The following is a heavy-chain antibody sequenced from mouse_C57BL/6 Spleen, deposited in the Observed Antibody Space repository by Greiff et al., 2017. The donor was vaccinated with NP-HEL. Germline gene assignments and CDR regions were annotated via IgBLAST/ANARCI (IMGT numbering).Heavy chain of an antibody. CDR3: ARHGSSPWFAY. J-gene: IGHJ3*01. V-gene: IGHV1-82*01. Sequence: QVQLQQPGPELVKPGASVKISCKASGYAFSSSWMNWVKQRPGKGLEWIGRIYPGDGDTNYNGKFKGKATLTADKSSSTAYMQLSSLTSEDSAVYFCARHGSSPWFAYWGKGTLVTVSA. CDR2: IYPGDGDT. CDR1: GYAFSSSW. D-gene: IGHD1-1*01.